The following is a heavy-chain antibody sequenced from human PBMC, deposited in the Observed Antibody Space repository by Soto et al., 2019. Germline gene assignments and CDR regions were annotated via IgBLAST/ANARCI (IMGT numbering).Heavy chain of an antibody. V-gene: IGHV3-30-3*01. D-gene: IGHD2-15*01. CDR2: ISYDGSNK. J-gene: IGHJ4*02. CDR1: GFTFSSYA. CDR3: ASVGREVAATGWDDY. Sequence: PGGSLRLSCAASGFTFSSYAMHWVRQAPGKGLGWVAVISYDGSNKYYADSVKGRFTISRDNSKNTLYLQMNSLRAEDTAVYYCASVGREVAATGWDDYWGQGTLVTVSS.